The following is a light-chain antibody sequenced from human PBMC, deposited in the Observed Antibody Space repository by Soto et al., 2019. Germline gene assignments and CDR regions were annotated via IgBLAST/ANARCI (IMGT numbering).Light chain of an antibody. J-gene: IGKJ2*01. CDR3: QQSYTAPRT. CDR2: GAS. Sequence: DSQLVLFPSSLSASVGDRISIXXRASLRISRDLNWYQQKPGKAPRXLIFGASSLQSGVPARFSGSGSGTDFTLTITSLQPEDCATYYCQQSYTAPRTFGQGTKVDIK. CDR1: LRISRD. V-gene: IGKV1-39*01.